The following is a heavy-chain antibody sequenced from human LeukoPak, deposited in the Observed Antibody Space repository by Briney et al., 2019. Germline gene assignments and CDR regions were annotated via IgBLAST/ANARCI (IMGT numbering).Heavy chain of an antibody. CDR3: AREPLQVDQYYYDSSGYSSGV. V-gene: IGHV4-34*01. Sequence: PSETLSLTCAVYGGSFSGYYWTWIRQPPGKGLEWIGEINQSGSTNYNPSLKSRVTISVDTSKNQFSLKLSSVTAADTAVYYCAREPLQVDQYYYDSSGYSSGVWGQGTLVTVSS. D-gene: IGHD3-22*01. J-gene: IGHJ4*02. CDR2: INQSGST. CDR1: GGSFSGYY.